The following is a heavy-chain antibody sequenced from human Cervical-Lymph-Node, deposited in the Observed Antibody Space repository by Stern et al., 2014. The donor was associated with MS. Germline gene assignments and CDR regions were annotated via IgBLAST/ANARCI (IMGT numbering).Heavy chain of an antibody. Sequence: QVQLVQSGAEVKKPGSSVKVSCKASGGTFSSYAISWVRQAPGQGLEWMGRIIPILGIANYAQKFQGRVTITADKSTSTAYMELSSLRSEDTAVYYCARERLSYSSSSRYYGMDVWGQGTTVTVSS. CDR2: IIPILGIA. V-gene: IGHV1-69*09. J-gene: IGHJ6*02. CDR3: ARERLSYSSSSRYYGMDV. CDR1: GGTFSSYA. D-gene: IGHD6-6*01.